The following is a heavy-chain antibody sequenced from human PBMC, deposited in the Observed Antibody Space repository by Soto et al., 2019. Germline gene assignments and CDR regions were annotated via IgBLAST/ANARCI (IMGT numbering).Heavy chain of an antibody. CDR1: GFTFSSYA. CDR2: ISYDGSNK. D-gene: IGHD1-26*01. CDR3: ARVPEAKTKKWELLTGGSYFDY. V-gene: IGHV3-30-3*01. J-gene: IGHJ4*02. Sequence: GGSLRLSCAASGFTFSSYAMHWVRQAPGKGLEWVAVISYDGSNKYYADSVKGRFTISRDNSKNTLYLQMNSLRAEDTAVYYCARVPEAKTKKWELLTGGSYFDYWGQGTLVTVSS.